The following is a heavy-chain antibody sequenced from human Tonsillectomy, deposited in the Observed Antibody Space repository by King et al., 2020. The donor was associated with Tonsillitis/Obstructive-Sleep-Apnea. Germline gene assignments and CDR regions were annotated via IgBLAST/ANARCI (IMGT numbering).Heavy chain of an antibody. J-gene: IGHJ4*02. V-gene: IGHV1-46*01. CDR3: AREPGHATFYFDY. CDR1: GYTFTNYY. Sequence: QLVQSGAEVKKPGASVRIACKTTGYTFTNYYIHWVRQAPGQGLEYMGMITPSGGSASYAQRFQGRGTMTRDTSTSTVYMEISSLRSEDTAVYYCAREPGHATFYFDYWGQGTLVTVSS. D-gene: IGHD2-2*01. CDR2: ITPSGGSA.